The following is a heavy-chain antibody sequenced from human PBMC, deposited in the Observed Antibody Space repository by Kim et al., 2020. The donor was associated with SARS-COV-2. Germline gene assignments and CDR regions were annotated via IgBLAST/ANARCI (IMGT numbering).Heavy chain of an antibody. CDR1: GGSISSGDYY. V-gene: IGHV4-30-4*01. D-gene: IGHD2-2*01. CDR3: ARTVVPAAFDY. CDR2: IYYSGST. Sequence: SETLSLTCTVSGGSISSGDYYWSWIRQPPGKGLEWIGYIYYSGSTYYNPSLKSRVTISVDTSKNQFSLKLSSVTAADTAVYYCARTVVPAAFDYWGQGTLVTVSS. J-gene: IGHJ4*02.